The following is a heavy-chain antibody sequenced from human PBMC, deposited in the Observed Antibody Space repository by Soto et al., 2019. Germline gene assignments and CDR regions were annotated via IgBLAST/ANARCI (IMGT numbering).Heavy chain of an antibody. CDR1: GFTFSSYS. V-gene: IGHV3-21*01. D-gene: IGHD3-10*01. Sequence: EVQLVESGGGMVKPGGSLRLSCAASGFTFSSYSMNWVRQAPGKGLEWVSSISSSSSYIYYADSVKGRFTISRDNAKNSLYLQMNSLRDEDTAVYYCARGRGYYGSGGMDVWGQGTTVTVSS. J-gene: IGHJ6*02. CDR3: ARGRGYYGSGGMDV. CDR2: ISSSSSYI.